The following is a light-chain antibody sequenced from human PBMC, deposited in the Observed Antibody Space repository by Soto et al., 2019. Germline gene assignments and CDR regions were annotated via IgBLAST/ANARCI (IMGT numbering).Light chain of an antibody. V-gene: IGLV1-40*01. CDR2: GNS. J-gene: IGLJ2*01. CDR3: QSYDSSLSPVV. CDR1: SSTIGAGYD. Sequence: QAVVTQPPSVSGAPGQRGTISCTGSSSTIGAGYDVHWYQQLPGTAPKLLIYGNSNRPSGVPDRFSGSKSGTSASLAITGLQAEDEADYYCQSYDSSLSPVVFGGGTKLTVL.